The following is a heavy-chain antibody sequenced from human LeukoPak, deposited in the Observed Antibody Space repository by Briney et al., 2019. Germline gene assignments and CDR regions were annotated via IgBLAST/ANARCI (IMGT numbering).Heavy chain of an antibody. CDR3: ARDGRAAGYGWFDP. CDR2: IDWKGRPT. CDR1: GFSFDDYD. D-gene: IGHD5-12*01. V-gene: IGHV3-20*04. J-gene: IGHJ5*02. Sequence: PGGSLRLSCAASGFSFDDYDMAWLRQAPGKGLEWVSDIDWKGRPTSYADSVKGRFTISRDNAKNSLYLQMSSLRAEDTAVYYCARDGRAAGYGWFDPWGQGTLVTVSS.